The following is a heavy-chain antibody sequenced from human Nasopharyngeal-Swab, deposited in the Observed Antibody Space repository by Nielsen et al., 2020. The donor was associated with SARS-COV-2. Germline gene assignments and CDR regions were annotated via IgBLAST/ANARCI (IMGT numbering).Heavy chain of an antibody. CDR2: ISSSSTI. D-gene: IGHD2-15*01. Sequence: GESLKISCAASGFTFSDYYMNWVRQAPGKGLEWVSSISSSSTIYYADSVKGRFTVSRDNAKNSLYLQMNSLTAEDTAVYYCARAGTKGSVDYWGQGTLVTVSS. CDR1: GFTFSDYY. J-gene: IGHJ4*02. V-gene: IGHV3-69-1*01. CDR3: ARAGTKGSVDY.